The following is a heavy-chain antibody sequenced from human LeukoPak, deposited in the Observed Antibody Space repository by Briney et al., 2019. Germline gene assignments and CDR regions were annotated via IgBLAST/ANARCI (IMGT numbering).Heavy chain of an antibody. CDR2: IQSGSST. CDR1: GFTLSSNY. J-gene: IGHJ4*02. CDR3: ARGEGLFDY. V-gene: IGHV3-53*01. Sequence: SLRLSSAASGFTLSSNYMSWVRQAPRKELEWISVIQSGSSTYYAAVVKGRFTISRDHSKITLYLQTDSLRAEDTAVYYCARGEGLFDYWGQGTLVTVSS.